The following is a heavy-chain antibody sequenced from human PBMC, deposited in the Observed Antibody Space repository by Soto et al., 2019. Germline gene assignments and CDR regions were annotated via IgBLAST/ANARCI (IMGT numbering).Heavy chain of an antibody. CDR3: ARTTTYYYGSGGQRYFDY. Sequence: ASVKVSYKATGYAFTSYYMHCVRQAPGQGLEWMGIINPSGGSTSYAQKFQGRVTMTRDTSTSTVYMELSSLRSEDTAVYYCARTTTYYYGSGGQRYFDYWGQGTLVPVSS. D-gene: IGHD3-10*01. J-gene: IGHJ4*02. CDR2: INPSGGST. CDR1: GYAFTSYY. V-gene: IGHV1-46*01.